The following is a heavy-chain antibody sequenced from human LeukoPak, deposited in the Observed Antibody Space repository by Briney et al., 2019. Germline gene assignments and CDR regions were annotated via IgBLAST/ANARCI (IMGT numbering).Heavy chain of an antibody. D-gene: IGHD3-10*01. CDR3: ARLGPGGHGEFDY. CDR1: GGSISSSSDY. V-gene: IGHV4-39*07. Sequence: SETLSLTCTVSGGSISSSSDYWGWIRQAPGKGLEWIGSIYYHENTYYNPSLKSRVTISVDTSKTQFSLKLTSVTPADTAVYYCARLGPGGHGEFDYWGQGTLVTVSS. J-gene: IGHJ4*02. CDR2: IYYHENT.